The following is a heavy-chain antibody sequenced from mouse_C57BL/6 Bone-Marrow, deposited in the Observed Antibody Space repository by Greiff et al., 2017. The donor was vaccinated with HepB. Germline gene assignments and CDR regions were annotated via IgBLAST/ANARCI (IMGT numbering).Heavy chain of an antibody. J-gene: IGHJ1*03. V-gene: IGHV1-77*01. CDR3: ARPNYYGSRGYFDV. D-gene: IGHD1-1*01. Sequence: VQLQQSGAELVKPGASVKISCKASGYTFTDYYINWVKQRPGQGLAWIGKIGPGSGSTYYNEKFKGKATLTPDKSSSTAYMQLSSLTSEDSAVYFCARPNYYGSRGYFDVWGTGTTVTVSS. CDR2: IGPGSGST. CDR1: GYTFTDYY.